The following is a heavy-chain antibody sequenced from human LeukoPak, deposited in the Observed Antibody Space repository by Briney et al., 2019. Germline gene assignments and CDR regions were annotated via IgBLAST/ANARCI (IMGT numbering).Heavy chain of an antibody. Sequence: GGSLRLSCAASGFTFSSYGMHWVRQAPGKGLEWAAVLWYDGSNKYYTDSVKGRFTISRDNSKNTLYLQMNSLRAEDTAVYYCARGNTAMVTWGQGTLVTVSS. J-gene: IGHJ4*02. V-gene: IGHV3-33*01. CDR3: ARGNTAMVT. CDR1: GFTFSSYG. CDR2: LWYDGSNK. D-gene: IGHD5-18*01.